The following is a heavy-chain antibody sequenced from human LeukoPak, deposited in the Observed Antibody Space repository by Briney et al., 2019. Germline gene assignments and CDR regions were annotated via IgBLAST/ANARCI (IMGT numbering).Heavy chain of an antibody. CDR1: GFTFSSYA. Sequence: GRSLRLSCAASGFTFSSYAMPWVRQAPGKGLEWVAVISYDGSNKYYADSVKGRFTISRDNSKNTLYLQMNSLRAEDTAVYYCARDFSAYYFDYWGQGTLVTVSS. J-gene: IGHJ4*02. CDR2: ISYDGSNK. V-gene: IGHV3-30-3*01. D-gene: IGHD3-3*01. CDR3: ARDFSAYYFDY.